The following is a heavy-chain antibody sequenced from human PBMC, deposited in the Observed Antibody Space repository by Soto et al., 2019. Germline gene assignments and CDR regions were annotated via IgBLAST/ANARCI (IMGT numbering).Heavy chain of an antibody. D-gene: IGHD6-19*01. J-gene: IGHJ6*02. CDR3: AKTQQWGLPLSGGMDV. CDR2: ISGGGGDT. V-gene: IGHV3-23*01. CDR1: GFTFRTYG. Sequence: EVQLLESGGGLVQPRGSLRLSCAASGFTFRTYGMRLGRQAPGKGLEWVSVISGGGGDTYYAGSVKGRFTISRDNSKNTLYLEMNSLRAEDTAGYYCAKTQQWGLPLSGGMDVWGQGTTVTVSS.